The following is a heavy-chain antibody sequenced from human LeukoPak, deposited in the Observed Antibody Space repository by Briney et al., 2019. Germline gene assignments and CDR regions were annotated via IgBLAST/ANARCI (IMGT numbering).Heavy chain of an antibody. CDR2: INHSGST. V-gene: IGHV4-34*01. Sequence: PSETLSLTCAVYGGSFSGYYWSWIRQPPGKGLEWIGEINHSGSTNYNPSLKSRVTISVDTSKNQFSLKLSSVTAADTAVYYCARGKTRDGSSSWYHYYYYYYMDVWGKGTTVTVSS. CDR3: ARGKTRDGSSSWYHYYYYYYMDV. D-gene: IGHD6-13*01. CDR1: GGSFSGYY. J-gene: IGHJ6*03.